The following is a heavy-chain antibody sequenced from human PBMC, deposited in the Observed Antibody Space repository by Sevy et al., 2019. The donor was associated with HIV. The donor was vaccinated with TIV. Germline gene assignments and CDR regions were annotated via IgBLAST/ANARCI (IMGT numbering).Heavy chain of an antibody. CDR1: GFTFRSYW. V-gene: IGHV3-7*01. CDR2: INQGGSEK. CDR3: AARVVLVVSATWFDP. J-gene: IGHJ5*02. Sequence: GGSPRLSCAASGFTFRSYWMSWVRQAPGKGLEWVANINQGGSEKYYVDSVKGRFTISRDNAKNSLYLQMNSLRAEDTADYYCAARVVLVVSATWFDPWGQGTLVTVSS. D-gene: IGHD2-21*02.